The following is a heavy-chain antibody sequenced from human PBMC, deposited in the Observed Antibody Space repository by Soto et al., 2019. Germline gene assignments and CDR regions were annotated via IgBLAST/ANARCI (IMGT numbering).Heavy chain of an antibody. CDR1: GGSISSSSYY. Sequence: QESGPGLVKPSETLSLTCTVSGGSISSSSYYWGWIRQPPGKGLEWIGSIYYSGSTYYNPXLKSRVTLSVATSKSHTSLQRSFVTAADTAVYYCASPGRGVVAAFGSWGQGTLVTVSS. CDR3: ASPGRGVVAAFGS. V-gene: IGHV4-39*02. D-gene: IGHD2-15*01. CDR2: IYYSGST. J-gene: IGHJ4*02.